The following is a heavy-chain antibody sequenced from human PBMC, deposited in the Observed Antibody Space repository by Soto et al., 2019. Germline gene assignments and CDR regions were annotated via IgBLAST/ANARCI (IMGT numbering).Heavy chain of an antibody. CDR2: IYNDGSGGST. CDR3: ARDDVHCSGGSCYGVPMDV. V-gene: IGHV3-66*01. J-gene: IGHJ6*03. D-gene: IGHD2-15*01. Sequence: EVQLVESGGGLVQPGGSLRLSCAASGFTVSSNYMSWVRQAPGKGLEWVSVIYNDGSGGSTYYADSVKGRFTISRXXXXXXXXXXXXXXXXXXXXXXXXARDDVHCSGGSCYGVPMDVWCKGTTVTVSS. CDR1: GFTVSSNY.